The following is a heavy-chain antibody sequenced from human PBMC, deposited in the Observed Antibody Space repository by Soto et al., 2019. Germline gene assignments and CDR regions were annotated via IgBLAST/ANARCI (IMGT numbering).Heavy chain of an antibody. CDR3: ARVTVGATGGYYFDY. J-gene: IGHJ4*02. Sequence: QVQLVESGGGVVQPGRSLRLSCAASGFTFSSYAMHWVRQAPGKGLEWVAVISYDGSNKYYADSVKGRFTFSRDNSKNTLYLQMNSLRAEDTAVYYCARVTVGATGGYYFDYWGQGTLVTVSS. D-gene: IGHD1-26*01. CDR2: ISYDGSNK. CDR1: GFTFSSYA. V-gene: IGHV3-30-3*01.